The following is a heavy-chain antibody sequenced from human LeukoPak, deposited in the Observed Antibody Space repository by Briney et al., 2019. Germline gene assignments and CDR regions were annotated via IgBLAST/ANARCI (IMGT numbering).Heavy chain of an antibody. Sequence: PGGSLRLSCAASGFTFSNAWMSWVRQAPGKGLEWVGRIKSKTDGETTDYAAPVKGRFTISRDDSKDTLYLQMNSLKTEDTAVYYCTTTYDYGDYDYYYYGMDVWGKGTTVTVSS. CDR2: IKSKTDGETT. J-gene: IGHJ6*04. CDR1: GFTFSNAW. V-gene: IGHV3-15*01. D-gene: IGHD4-17*01. CDR3: TTTYDYGDYDYYYYGMDV.